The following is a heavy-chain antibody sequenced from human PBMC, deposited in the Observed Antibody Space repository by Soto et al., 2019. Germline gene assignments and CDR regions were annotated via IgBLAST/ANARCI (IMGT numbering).Heavy chain of an antibody. V-gene: IGHV4-59*12. CDR3: AREDYGGNSLDY. D-gene: IGHD4-17*01. Sequence: PSETLSLTCTVSGGSINNYYWSWIRQPPGKGLEWIGYIYYSGSTNYNPSLKSRVTLSVDTSKNQFSLKLSSVTAADTAVYYCAREDYGGNSLDYWGQGTLVTVSS. J-gene: IGHJ4*02. CDR2: IYYSGST. CDR1: GGSINNYY.